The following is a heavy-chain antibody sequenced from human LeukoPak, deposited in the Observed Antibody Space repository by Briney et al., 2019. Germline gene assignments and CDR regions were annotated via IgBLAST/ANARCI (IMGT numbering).Heavy chain of an antibody. CDR1: GGSISSYY. D-gene: IGHD4-11*01. CDR2: IYYSGST. CDR3: ARHNYYSNYGDWFGP. J-gene: IGHJ5*02. V-gene: IGHV4-59*08. Sequence: SETLSLTCTVSGGSISSYYWSWIRQPPGKGLEWIGYIYYSGSTNYNPSLKSRVTISVDTYNNQFSLKLSSETDSGRAEYVFARHNYYSNYGDWFGPWGQGTLVTVSP.